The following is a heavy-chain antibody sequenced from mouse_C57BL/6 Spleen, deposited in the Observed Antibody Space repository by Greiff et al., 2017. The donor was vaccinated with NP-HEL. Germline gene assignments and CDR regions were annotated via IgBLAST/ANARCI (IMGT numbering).Heavy chain of an antibody. Sequence: QVHVKQPGAELVKPGASVKLSCKASGYTFTSYWMQWVKQRPGQGLEWIGEIDPSDSYTNYNQKFKGKATLTVDTSSSTAYMQLSSLTSEDSAVYYCARTPYYSKGDYWGQGTTLTVSS. CDR2: IDPSDSYT. CDR3: ARTPYYSKGDY. CDR1: GYTFTSYW. D-gene: IGHD2-5*01. V-gene: IGHV1-50*01. J-gene: IGHJ2*01.